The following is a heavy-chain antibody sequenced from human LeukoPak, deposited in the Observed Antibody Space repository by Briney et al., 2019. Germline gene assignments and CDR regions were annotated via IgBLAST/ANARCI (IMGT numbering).Heavy chain of an antibody. D-gene: IGHD2-2*01. J-gene: IGHJ4*02. Sequence: GGSLRLSCSPSGFTVSSSFISWVRQAPGKGLEWVSIIYSGGNTYYADSVMGRFTVSRDDSKNTVYLQMNSLRAEDTAMYYCARESIVVVPAAMGGDFDYWGQGTLVTVSS. V-gene: IGHV3-66*01. CDR3: ARESIVVVPAAMGGDFDY. CDR2: IYSGGNT. CDR1: GFTVSSSF.